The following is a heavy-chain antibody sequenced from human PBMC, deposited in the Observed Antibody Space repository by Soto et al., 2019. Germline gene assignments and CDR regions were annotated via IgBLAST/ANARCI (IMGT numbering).Heavy chain of an antibody. Sequence: QVQLVQSGAEVKKPGSSVKVSCKASGGTFSSYAISWVRQAPGQGIEWMGGIIPIFGTANYSQKFQGRVTITADESTSTAYMELSSLRSEDTAVYYCARKISSSPKLDWYFDLWGRGTLVTVSS. V-gene: IGHV1-69*01. CDR1: GGTFSSYA. J-gene: IGHJ2*01. D-gene: IGHD6-13*01. CDR2: IIPIFGTA. CDR3: ARKISSSPKLDWYFDL.